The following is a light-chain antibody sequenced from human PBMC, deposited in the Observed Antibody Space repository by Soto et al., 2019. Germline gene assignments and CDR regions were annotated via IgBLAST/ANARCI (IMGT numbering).Light chain of an antibody. Sequence: QSVLTQPPSVSGPPGQRVTVSCTGSSSNIGACHDVRWYQQHPGTAPKLFIYGNNNRPSGVPDRFSGSKSGTSASLPITGLQAEDEADYYCQSFDSSLSGKVFGGGTKVTVL. V-gene: IGLV1-40*01. CDR2: GNN. CDR3: QSFDSSLSGKV. CDR1: SSNIGACHD. J-gene: IGLJ3*02.